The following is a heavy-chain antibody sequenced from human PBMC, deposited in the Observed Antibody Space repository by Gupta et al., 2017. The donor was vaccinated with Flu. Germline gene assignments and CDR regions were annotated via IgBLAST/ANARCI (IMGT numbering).Heavy chain of an antibody. V-gene: IGHV3-23*01. D-gene: IGHD4-17*01. J-gene: IGHJ4*02. CDR2: ISGSARNT. Sequence: TFSSYALSWVRQAPGKGLEWVSTISGSARNTYYADSVKGRFTISRDNSEGTLYLQVNSLRAEDTAVYYCAKHTVTNYFDSWGQGTLVTVSS. CDR1: TFSSYA. CDR3: AKHTVTNYFDS.